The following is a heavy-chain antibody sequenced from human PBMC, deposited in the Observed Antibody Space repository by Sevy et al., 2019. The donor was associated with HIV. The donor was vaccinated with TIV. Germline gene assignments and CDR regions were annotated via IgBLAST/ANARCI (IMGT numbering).Heavy chain of an antibody. D-gene: IGHD3-9*01. CDR1: GGSISNFY. CDR2: IYYSAST. J-gene: IGHJ6*02. V-gene: IGHV4-59*01. CDR3: AREPPYYDILSGYSYGMDV. Sequence: SETLSLTCTVSGGSISNFYWSWIRQPPGKGLDWIGNIYYSASTNYNPSLKSRVTISVDTSKNQLSLRLNSVTAADTAVYYCAREPPYYDILSGYSYGMDVWGQGTTVTVSS.